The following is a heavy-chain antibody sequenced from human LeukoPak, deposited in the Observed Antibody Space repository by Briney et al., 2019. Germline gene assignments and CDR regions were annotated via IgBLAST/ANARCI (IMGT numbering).Heavy chain of an antibody. CDR2: IIPIFGTA. D-gene: IGHD4-17*01. J-gene: IGHJ4*02. CDR1: GGTFSSYA. V-gene: IGHV1-69*05. Sequence: SVKVSCKASGGTFSSYAISWVRQAPGQGLEWMGGIIPIFGTANYAQKFQGRVTMTTDTSTSTAYMELRSLRSDDTAVYYCARGVDLRGDYWGQGTLVTVSS. CDR3: ARGVDLRGDY.